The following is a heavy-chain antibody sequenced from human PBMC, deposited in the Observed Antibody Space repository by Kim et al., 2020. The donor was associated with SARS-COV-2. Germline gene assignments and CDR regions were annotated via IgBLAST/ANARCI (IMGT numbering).Heavy chain of an antibody. V-gene: IGHV3-74*01. D-gene: IGHD1-26*01. CDR3: ARGDSGP. CDR2: DATKT. Sequence: DATKTCYADSVKGRFTISRDNAENTLYLQMTSLRVEDTAVYYCARGDSGPWGQGTLVTVAS. J-gene: IGHJ5*02.